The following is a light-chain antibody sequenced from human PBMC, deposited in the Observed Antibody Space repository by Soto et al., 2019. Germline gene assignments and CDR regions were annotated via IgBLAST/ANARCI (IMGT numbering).Light chain of an antibody. Sequence: EIVLTQSPGTLSLSPGESATLSCRASQTVSTTYLAWYQQKPGQAPRLLIYGASSRATGIPDRFRGSGSGSDFTLTISGLEPEDSAVYYCQHYGNSPMYTFGQGTKLEIK. CDR1: QTVSTTY. V-gene: IGKV3-20*01. J-gene: IGKJ2*01. CDR2: GAS. CDR3: QHYGNSPMYT.